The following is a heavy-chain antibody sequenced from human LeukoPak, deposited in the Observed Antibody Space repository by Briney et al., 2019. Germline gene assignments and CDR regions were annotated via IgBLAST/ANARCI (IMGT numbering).Heavy chain of an antibody. D-gene: IGHD1-26*01. CDR3: ASLKWELDPFDY. V-gene: IGHV3-48*03. CDR2: ISSSGSTI. CDR1: GFTFSSYE. J-gene: IGHJ4*02. Sequence: PGGSLRLSCAASGFTFSSYEMNWVRQAPGKGLEWVSYISSSGSTIYYADSVKGRFTISRDNAKNSLYLQMNSLRAEDTAVYYCASLKWELDPFDYWGQGTLVTVSS.